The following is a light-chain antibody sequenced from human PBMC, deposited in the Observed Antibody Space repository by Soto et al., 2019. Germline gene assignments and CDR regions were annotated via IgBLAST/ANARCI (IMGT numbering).Light chain of an antibody. V-gene: IGLV2-14*01. CDR3: NSYTNNNTFV. Sequence: QSALTQPASVSGSPGQSITISCTGTSSDVGGYNYVSWFQQHPGKAPKLMIYEVSNRPSGVSNRFSGSRSGNTASLPISGLQSEDEAEYYCNSYTNNNTFVFGTGTKVTVL. CDR1: SSDVGGYNY. CDR2: EVS. J-gene: IGLJ1*01.